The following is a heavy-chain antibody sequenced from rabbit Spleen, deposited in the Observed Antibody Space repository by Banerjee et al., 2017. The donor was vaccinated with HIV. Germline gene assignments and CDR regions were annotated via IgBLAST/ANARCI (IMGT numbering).Heavy chain of an antibody. CDR1: GFTFSSYY. CDR2: IYGNSSGST. Sequence: QQQLEESGGGLVKPGGTLTLTCKASGFTFSSYYMCWVRQAPGKGLEWIACIYGNSSGSTWYATWAKGRFTISKTSSTTVTLQMTSLTAADTATYFCARDSGSSFSSYGMDLWGQGTLVTVS. J-gene: IGHJ6*01. V-gene: IGHV1S45*01. CDR3: ARDSGSSFSSYGMDL. D-gene: IGHD8-1*01.